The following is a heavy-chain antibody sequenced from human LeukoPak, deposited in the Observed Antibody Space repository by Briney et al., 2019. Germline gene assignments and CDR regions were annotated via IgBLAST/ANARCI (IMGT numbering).Heavy chain of an antibody. CDR3: ARDTGYSYGLDAFDI. D-gene: IGHD5-18*01. CDR1: GGSISSYY. Sequence: SETLSLTCTVSGGSISSYYWSWIRQPPGKGLEWIGYIYYSGSTNYNPSLKSRVTISVDTSKNQFSLKLSSVTAADTAVYYCARDTGYSYGLDAFDIWGQGTMVTVS. V-gene: IGHV4-59*01. J-gene: IGHJ3*02. CDR2: IYYSGST.